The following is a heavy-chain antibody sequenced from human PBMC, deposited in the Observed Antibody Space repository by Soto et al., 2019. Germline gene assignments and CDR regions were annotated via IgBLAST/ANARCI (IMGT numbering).Heavy chain of an antibody. Sequence: GGSLRLSCAASGFSLSSYWMSWVRQVPGKGLECVAMMNQDGTQKYYVGSVKGRFTISRDNAKRSLSLQMDSLRAEDTAVYYCARVFEGTSCYRPFDYWGQGIPVTVSS. CDR3: ARVFEGTSCYRPFDY. CDR2: MNQDGTQK. CDR1: GFSLSSYW. D-gene: IGHD2-2*02. V-gene: IGHV3-7*01. J-gene: IGHJ4*02.